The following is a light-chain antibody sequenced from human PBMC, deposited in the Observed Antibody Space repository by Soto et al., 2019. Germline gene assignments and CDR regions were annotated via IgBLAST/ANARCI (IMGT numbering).Light chain of an antibody. CDR2: KVS. CDR1: ESVDRW. V-gene: IGKV1-5*03. J-gene: IGKJ1*01. CDR3: QQYNSYWT. Sequence: DIQMTQSPSTVSASVGDRVTITCRASESVDRWLAWYQQKPGKAPTLLISKVSSLESGVPSRFSGSGSGTEFTLTITSLQPDDFATYYCQQYNSYWTFGQGTKVDIK.